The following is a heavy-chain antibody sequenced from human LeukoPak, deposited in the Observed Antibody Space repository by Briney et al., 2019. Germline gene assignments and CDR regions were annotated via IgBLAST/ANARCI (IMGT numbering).Heavy chain of an antibody. Sequence: GGSLRLSYAASGFTFSSYWMSWVRQAPGKGLEWVANIKQDGSEKYYVDSVKGRFTISRDNAKNSLYLQMNSLRAEDTAVYYCARDFYVRYCSGGSCYSEPDYWGQGTLVTVSS. J-gene: IGHJ4*02. V-gene: IGHV3-7*01. CDR1: GFTFSSYW. D-gene: IGHD2-15*01. CDR2: IKQDGSEK. CDR3: ARDFYVRYCSGGSCYSEPDY.